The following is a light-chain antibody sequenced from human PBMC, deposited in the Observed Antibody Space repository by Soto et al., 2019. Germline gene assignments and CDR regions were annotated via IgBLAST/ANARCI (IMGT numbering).Light chain of an antibody. J-gene: IGKJ4*01. Sequence: DIQMTQSPSSLSASVGDRVTITCRASQSISSYLNWYQHKPGKAPKLLIYAASSFQSGVPSRFSGSESGTDFTLTISSLQPEDFATYYCQQTYSAPLTFGGGTQV. CDR3: QQTYSAPLT. V-gene: IGKV1-39*01. CDR2: AAS. CDR1: QSISSY.